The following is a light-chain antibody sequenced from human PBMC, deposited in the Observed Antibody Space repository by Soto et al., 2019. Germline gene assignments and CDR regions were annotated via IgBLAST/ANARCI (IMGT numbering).Light chain of an antibody. J-gene: IGKJ3*01. Sequence: EIVLTQSPGTLSLYPGERASLSCRASQTVNNNYLAWYQQRPGQAPRLLIYGASTRATGIPDRFSGSGSGTDFALIISRLEPEDFAVYYCQQYGSSLPITFGPGTKVDFK. CDR3: QQYGSSLPIT. CDR2: GAS. CDR1: QTVNNNY. V-gene: IGKV3-20*01.